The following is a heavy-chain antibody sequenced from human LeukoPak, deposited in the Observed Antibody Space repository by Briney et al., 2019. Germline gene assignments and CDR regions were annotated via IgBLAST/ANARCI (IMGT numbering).Heavy chain of an antibody. CDR1: GFTFSSYA. J-gene: IGHJ4*02. CDR2: ISYDGSNK. D-gene: IGHD3-22*01. V-gene: IGHV3-30-3*01. Sequence: GGSLRLSCAASGFTFSSYAMHWVRQAPGKGLEWVAVISYDGSNKYYADSVKGRFTISRDNSKNTLYLQMNSLRAEDTAVYYCARDPRYYYDSSGLNSLYYFDYWGQGTLVTVSS. CDR3: ARDPRYYYDSSGLNSLYYFDY.